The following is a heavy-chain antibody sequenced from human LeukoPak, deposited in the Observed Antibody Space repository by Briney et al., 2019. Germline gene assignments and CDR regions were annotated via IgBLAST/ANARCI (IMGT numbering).Heavy chain of an antibody. D-gene: IGHD5-18*01. CDR2: INSDGSST. CDR3: ARGGAAMAYY. J-gene: IGHJ4*02. Sequence: PGGSLRLSCAASGFNFSSYWMHWVRQAPGKGLVWVSRINSDGSSTSYADSMKGRFTISRDNAKNTLYLQMHSLRVEDTAVYYCARGGAAMAYYWGQGTLVTVSS. V-gene: IGHV3-74*01. CDR1: GFNFSSYW.